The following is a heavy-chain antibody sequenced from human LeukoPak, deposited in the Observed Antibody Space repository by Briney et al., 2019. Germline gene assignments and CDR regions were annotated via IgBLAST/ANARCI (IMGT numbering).Heavy chain of an antibody. CDR1: GGSISSYY. D-gene: IGHD3-10*01. J-gene: IGHJ5*02. V-gene: IGHV4-59*01. CDR3: ARGFGELLYWFDP. CDR2: IYYSGST. Sequence: SETLSLTCTVSGGSISSYYWSWIRQPPGKGLEWIGYIYYSGSTNYNPSLKSRVTISVDTSKNQFSLELSSVTAADTAVYYCARGFGELLYWFDPWGQGTLVTVSS.